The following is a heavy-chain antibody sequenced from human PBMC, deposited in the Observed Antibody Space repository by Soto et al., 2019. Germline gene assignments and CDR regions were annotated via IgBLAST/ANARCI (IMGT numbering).Heavy chain of an antibody. CDR2: IKQDGSEK. J-gene: IGHJ4*02. V-gene: IGHV3-7*05. CDR3: ARNYRRYSYAIPDY. Sequence: GGSLRLSCAASGFTFSSYWMSWVRQAPGKGLEWVANIKQDGSEKYYVDSVRGRFTISRDNAKNSLYLQMNSLRAEDTAVYYWARNYRRYSYAIPDYWGQGTLVTVSS. D-gene: IGHD5-18*01. CDR1: GFTFSSYW.